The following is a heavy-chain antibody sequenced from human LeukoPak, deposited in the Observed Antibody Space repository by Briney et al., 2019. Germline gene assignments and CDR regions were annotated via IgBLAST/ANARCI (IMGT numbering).Heavy chain of an antibody. J-gene: IGHJ4*02. CDR1: GGSVSSYEYY. CDR3: ARLSKGRYFDYIFDH. V-gene: IGHV4-39*01. Sequence: PSETLSLTCTVSGGSVSSYEYYWGWIRQPPGKGLEWIGNTYYSGSTCYNPSLKSRLTMSVDTSKNQFSLKMSSVTAADTAVYYCARLSKGRYFDYIFDHWGQGALVTVSP. CDR2: TYYSGST. D-gene: IGHD3-9*01.